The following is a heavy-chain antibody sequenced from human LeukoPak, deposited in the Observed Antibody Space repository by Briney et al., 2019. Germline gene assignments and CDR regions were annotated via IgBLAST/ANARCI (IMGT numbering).Heavy chain of an antibody. CDR2: INPSGGST. CDR1: GYTFTSYY. CDR3: ARGVVVAAPGGAFDI. Sequence: GASVKVSCKASGYTFTSYYMHWVRQAPGQGLEWMGIINPSGGSTSYAQKFQGRVTMTRDTSTSTVYMELSSLRSEDTAVYYCARGVVVAAPGGAFDIWGQGTMVTVSS. D-gene: IGHD2-15*01. J-gene: IGHJ3*02. V-gene: IGHV1-46*01.